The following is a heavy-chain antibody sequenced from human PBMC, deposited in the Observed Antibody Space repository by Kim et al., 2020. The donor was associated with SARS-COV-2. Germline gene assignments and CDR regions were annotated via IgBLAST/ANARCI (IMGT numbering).Heavy chain of an antibody. Sequence: GGSLRLSCAASGFTFSSYGMHWVRQALGKGLEWVAVIWYDGSNKYYGDSVKGRFTISRDNSKNTLYLQMNSLRAEDTAVYYCARDRSSSCLDYWGQGTLVTVSS. CDR2: IWYDGSNK. CDR1: GFTFSSYG. V-gene: IGHV3-33*01. CDR3: ARDRSSSCLDY. D-gene: IGHD6-13*01. J-gene: IGHJ4*02.